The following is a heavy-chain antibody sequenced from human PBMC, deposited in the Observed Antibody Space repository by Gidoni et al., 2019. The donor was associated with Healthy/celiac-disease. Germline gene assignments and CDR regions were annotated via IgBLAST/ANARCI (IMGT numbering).Heavy chain of an antibody. Sequence: EVQLVESGGGLVQPGGSLRLSCAASGFTVSSNYRRWVRQAPGQGLEWVSVIYSGGSTYYADSVKGRFTISRDNSKNTLYLQMNSVRAEDTAVYYCAAAARYYYDSSGTTVDYWGQGTLVTVSS. CDR2: IYSGGST. D-gene: IGHD3-22*01. CDR3: AAAARYYYDSSGTTVDY. V-gene: IGHV3-66*02. J-gene: IGHJ4*02. CDR1: GFTVSSNY.